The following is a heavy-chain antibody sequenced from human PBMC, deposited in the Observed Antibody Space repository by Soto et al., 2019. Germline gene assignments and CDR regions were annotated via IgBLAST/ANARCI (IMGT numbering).Heavy chain of an antibody. CDR1: GYIFVNYG. CDR3: VMVDNYVTPTPQDV. V-gene: IGHV1-18*01. Sequence: QVQLVQSGDEVKKPGASVKVSCKASGYIFVNYGIAWVRRARGQGLEWMGWISPYTGNTHSATKVQGRLTMTTDTSTSTAYMDLGSLTSDDTAVYYCVMVDNYVTPTPQDVLGQGTTVTVSS. CDR2: ISPYTGNT. D-gene: IGHD3-16*01. J-gene: IGHJ6*02.